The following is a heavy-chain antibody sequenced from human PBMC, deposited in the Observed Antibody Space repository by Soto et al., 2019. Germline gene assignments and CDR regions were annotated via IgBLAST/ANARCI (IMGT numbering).Heavy chain of an antibody. CDR1: GGTFSSYA. D-gene: IGHD5-18*01. Sequence: SVKVSCKASGGTFSSYAISWVRQAPGQGLEWMGGIIPIFGTANYAQKFQGRVTITADESTSTAYMELSSLRSEDTAVYYCATQSRGYSYGYSPTDYWGQGTLVTVSS. V-gene: IGHV1-69*13. J-gene: IGHJ4*02. CDR3: ATQSRGYSYGYSPTDY. CDR2: IIPIFGTA.